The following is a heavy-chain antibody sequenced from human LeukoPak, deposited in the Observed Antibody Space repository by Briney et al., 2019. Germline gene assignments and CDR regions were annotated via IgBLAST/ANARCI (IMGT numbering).Heavy chain of an antibody. V-gene: IGHV3-23*01. D-gene: IGHD2-2*01. CDR2: ISGSGGST. J-gene: IGHJ4*02. Sequence: GGSLRLSCAASGFTFSSYAMSWVRQAPGKGLEWVSAISGSGGSTYYADSVKGRFTISRDNSKNTLYLQTNSLRAEDTAVYYCAKGWYSASCYDYWGQGTLVAVSS. CDR3: AKGWYSASCYDY. CDR1: GFTFSSYA.